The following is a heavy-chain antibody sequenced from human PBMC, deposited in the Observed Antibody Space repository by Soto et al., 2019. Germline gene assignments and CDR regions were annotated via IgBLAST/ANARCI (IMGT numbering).Heavy chain of an antibody. D-gene: IGHD3-3*01. V-gene: IGHV1-2*02. J-gene: IGHJ6*02. CDR2: ISPKSGGT. CDR1: GYTFIDYY. CDR3: ARGAGQYDFWSGYPQTYGMDV. Sequence: ASVKVSCKASGYTFIDYYMHWVRQAPGQGFEWMGRISPKSGGTNYAQKFQGRVTITADESTSTAYMELSSLRSEDTAVYYCARGAGQYDFWSGYPQTYGMDVWGQGTTVTVSS.